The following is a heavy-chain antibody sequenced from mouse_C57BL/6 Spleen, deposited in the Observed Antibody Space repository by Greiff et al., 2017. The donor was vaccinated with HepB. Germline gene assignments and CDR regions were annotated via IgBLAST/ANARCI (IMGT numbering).Heavy chain of an antibody. CDR1: GYTFTDYY. J-gene: IGHJ4*01. CDR3: ARSRLFITTMDY. Sequence: QVQLQQSGAELVKPGASVKITCKASGYTFTDYYINWVKQRPGQGLEWLGKIGPGSGSTYYNDKFKGKATLTADKSSSTAYMKLSSLTSEDSAVYFCARSRLFITTMDYWGQGTSVTVSS. D-gene: IGHD1-1*01. V-gene: IGHV1-77*01. CDR2: IGPGSGST.